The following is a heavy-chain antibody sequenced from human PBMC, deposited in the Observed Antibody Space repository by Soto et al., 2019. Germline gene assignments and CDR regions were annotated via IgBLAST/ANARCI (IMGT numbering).Heavy chain of an antibody. D-gene: IGHD5-18*01. Sequence: GESLKISCKGSGYSFTSFWIGWVRQMSGKGLEWMGIIYPGDSDTRYSPSFQGQVTISADKSISTAYLQWSSLKASDTAMYYCARSSWIQLWSTYYFDYWGQGTLVTVSS. CDR2: IYPGDSDT. J-gene: IGHJ4*02. V-gene: IGHV5-51*01. CDR3: ARSSWIQLWSTYYFDY. CDR1: GYSFTSFW.